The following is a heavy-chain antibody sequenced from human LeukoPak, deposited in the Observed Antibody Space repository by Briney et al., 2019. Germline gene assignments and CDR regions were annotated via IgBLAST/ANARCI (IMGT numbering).Heavy chain of an antibody. CDR2: IWYDGSNK. CDR3: ARDLTTVVTPLSRTQDYFDY. J-gene: IGHJ4*02. D-gene: IGHD4-23*01. V-gene: IGHV3-33*01. CDR1: GFTFSSYG. Sequence: PGGSLRLSCAASGFTFSSYGMHWVRQAPGKGLEWVAVIWYDGSNKYYADSVKGRFTISRDNSKNTLYLQMNSLRAEDTAVYYCARDLTTVVTPLSRTQDYFDYWGQGTLVTVSS.